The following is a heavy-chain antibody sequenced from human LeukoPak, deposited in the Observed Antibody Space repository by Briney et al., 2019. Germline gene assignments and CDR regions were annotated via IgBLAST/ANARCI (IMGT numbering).Heavy chain of an antibody. J-gene: IGHJ4*02. CDR2: INPNSGGT. V-gene: IGHV1-2*02. CDR1: GYTFTGYY. D-gene: IGHD2-15*01. Sequence: ASVKVSCKASGYTFTGYYIHWVRQAPGQGLEWMGWINPNSGGTNYAQKFQGRVTMTRDTSISTAYMELSGLRSDDTAVFYCARDLIGYCSGASCPHWGQGTLVTVSS. CDR3: ARDLIGYCSGASCPH.